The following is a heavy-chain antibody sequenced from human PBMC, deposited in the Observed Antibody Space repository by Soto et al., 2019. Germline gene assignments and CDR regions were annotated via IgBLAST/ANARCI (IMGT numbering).Heavy chain of an antibody. Sequence: SETLSLTCAVSSGSISSSNWWSWVRQPPGKGLEWIGEIYHSGSTNYNPSLKSRVTMSVDKSKNQFSLKLRSVTAADTAVYYCAREAPAIYDYGDHVFELWGQGTLVTVSS. CDR3: AREAPAIYDYGDHVFEL. CDR1: SGSISSSNW. J-gene: IGHJ4*02. V-gene: IGHV4-4*02. CDR2: IYHSGST. D-gene: IGHD4-17*01.